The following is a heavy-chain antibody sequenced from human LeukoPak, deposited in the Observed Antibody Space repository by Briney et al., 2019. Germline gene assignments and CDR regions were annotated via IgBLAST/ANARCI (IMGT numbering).Heavy chain of an antibody. CDR2: INPNSGGT. D-gene: IGHD3-10*01. V-gene: IGHV1-2*02. CDR3: ARDRVLWFGELYFYYYYMDV. Sequence: ASVKVSCKASGYTFTGYYMHWVRQAPGQGLEWMGWINPNSGGTNYAQKFQGRVTMTRDTSISTAYMELSRLRSDDTAVYYCARDRVLWFGELYFYYYYMDVWGKGTTVTVSS. CDR1: GYTFTGYY. J-gene: IGHJ6*03.